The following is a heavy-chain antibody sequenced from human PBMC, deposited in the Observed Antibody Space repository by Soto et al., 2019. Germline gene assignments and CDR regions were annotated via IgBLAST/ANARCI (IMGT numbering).Heavy chain of an antibody. V-gene: IGHV1-69*04. CDR3: ARENYYGSGSYPFDY. CDR1: GGTFSSYT. Sequence: SVKVACKASGGTFSSYTISWVRQAPGQGLEWMGRIIPILGIANYAQKFQGRVTITADKSTSTAYMELSSLRSEDTAVYYCARENYYGSGSYPFDYWGQGTLVTVSS. J-gene: IGHJ4*02. D-gene: IGHD3-10*01. CDR2: IIPILGIA.